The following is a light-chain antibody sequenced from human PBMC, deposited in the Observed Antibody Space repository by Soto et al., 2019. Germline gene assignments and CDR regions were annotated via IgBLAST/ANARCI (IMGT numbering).Light chain of an antibody. CDR3: QQYDNLPLT. CDR1: QDISNY. J-gene: IGKJ4*01. CDR2: DAS. V-gene: IGKV1-33*01. Sequence: DIPTTQYRPNLNASVGDKATITCQASQDISNYLNWYQQKPGKAPKLLIYDASNLETGVPSRFSGSGSGTDFTFTISRLQPEDIATYYCQQYDNLPLTFGGRAKV.